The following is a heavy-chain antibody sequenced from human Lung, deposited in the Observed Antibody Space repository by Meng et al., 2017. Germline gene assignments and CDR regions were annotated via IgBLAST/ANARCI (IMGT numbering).Heavy chain of an antibody. J-gene: IGHJ5*02. CDR3: ARGRYYDNSGYYFDT. V-gene: IGHV1-69*02. CDR2: IIPMLGIV. D-gene: IGHD3-22*01. CDR1: GGTFSSHT. Sequence: QVQLVQSGAELKKPGSSVRVSCKPSGGTFSSHTISWVRQAPRQGLEWMGRIIPMLGIVNYAETFRGRVTMTADTSTSTTYLELSSLRSEDTAVYFCARGRYYDNSGYYFDTWGQGTLVTVSS.